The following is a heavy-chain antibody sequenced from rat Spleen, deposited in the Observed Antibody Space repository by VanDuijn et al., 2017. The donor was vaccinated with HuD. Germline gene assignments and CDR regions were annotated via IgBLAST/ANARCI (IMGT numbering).Heavy chain of an antibody. CDR2: ISTGGGNT. CDR3: ARLGNSGFGNWFAY. CDR1: GFTFSNYY. V-gene: IGHV5-25*01. D-gene: IGHD4-4*01. J-gene: IGHJ3*01. Sequence: EVQLVESGGGLVQPGRSMKLSCAASGFTFSNYYMAWVRQAPTKGLEWVASISTGGGNTYYRDSVKGRFTISRDNAKSTLYLQMDSLRSEDTATYYCARLGNSGFGNWFAYWGQGTLVTVSS.